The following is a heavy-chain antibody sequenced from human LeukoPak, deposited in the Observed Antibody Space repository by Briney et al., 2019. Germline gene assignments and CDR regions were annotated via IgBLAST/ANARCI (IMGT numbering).Heavy chain of an antibody. CDR2: INAYNGNT. V-gene: IGHV1-18*01. J-gene: IGHJ5*02. CDR1: GYTFTSYG. D-gene: IGHD3-3*01. CDR3: ARLSRYTIFGVVREGWFDP. Sequence: GASVKVSCKASGYTFTSYGISWVRQAPGQGLEWMGWINAYNGNTNYAQKLQGRVTMTTDTSTSTAYMELRSLRSDDTAVYYCARLSRYTIFGVVREGWFDPWGQGTLVTVSS.